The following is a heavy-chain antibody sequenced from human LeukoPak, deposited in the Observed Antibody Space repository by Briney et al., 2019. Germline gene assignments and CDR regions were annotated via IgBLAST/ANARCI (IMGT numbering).Heavy chain of an antibody. CDR3: TTDRGIAARPLFDY. CDR1: GFTFTNAW. J-gene: IGHJ4*02. V-gene: IGHV3-15*01. Sequence: GGSLRLSCAASGFTFTNAWMGWVRQAPVKGLEWVGRFKSKADGGTTDYAAPVKGRFTISRDDSRNTVYLQLNNLKSEDTAEYYCTTDRGIAARPLFDYWGQGILVTVSS. CDR2: FKSKADGGTT. D-gene: IGHD6-6*01.